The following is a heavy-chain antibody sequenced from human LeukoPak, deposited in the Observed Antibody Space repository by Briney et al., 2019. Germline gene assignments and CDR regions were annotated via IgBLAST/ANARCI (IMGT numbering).Heavy chain of an antibody. CDR1: GYSFTSYW. CDR3: PRLFPDVVVTAIWFDP. CDR2: IYPGDSDT. D-gene: IGHD2-21*02. V-gene: IGHV5-51*01. J-gene: IGHJ5*02. Sequence: GESLKISCKGSGYSFTSYWVGWVRQMPGIGLEGMGIIYPGDSDTRYSPSFQGHVTISADKSISTPYLQWRSLKASDTTMYYCPRLFPDVVVTAIWFDPWGKGTLVTVSS.